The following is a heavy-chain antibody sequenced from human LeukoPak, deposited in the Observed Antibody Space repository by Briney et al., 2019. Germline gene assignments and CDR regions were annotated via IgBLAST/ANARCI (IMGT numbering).Heavy chain of an antibody. CDR3: ARDSGERGSGSYLIAY. CDR2: INPNSGGT. CDR1: GYSFTGYY. Sequence: ASVNVSCKASGYSFTGYYMHWVRQAPGQGLEWMGWINPNSGGTNYAQKFQGRVTMTRDTSISTAYKELSRLRSDDTAVYYCARDSGERGSGSYLIAYWGQGTLVTVSS. V-gene: IGHV1-2*02. J-gene: IGHJ4*02. D-gene: IGHD3-10*01.